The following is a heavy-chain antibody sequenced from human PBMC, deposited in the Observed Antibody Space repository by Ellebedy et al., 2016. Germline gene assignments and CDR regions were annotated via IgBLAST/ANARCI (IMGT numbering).Heavy chain of an antibody. Sequence: SETLSLTXTVSGGSISSYYWSWIRQPPGKGLEWIGYIYYSGSTNYNPSLKSRVTISVDTSKNQFSLKLSSVTAADTAVYYCATLTIPGGSDSWGQGTLVTVSS. V-gene: IGHV4-59*01. CDR1: GGSISSYY. CDR3: ATLTIPGGSDS. D-gene: IGHD3-3*01. CDR2: IYYSGST. J-gene: IGHJ4*02.